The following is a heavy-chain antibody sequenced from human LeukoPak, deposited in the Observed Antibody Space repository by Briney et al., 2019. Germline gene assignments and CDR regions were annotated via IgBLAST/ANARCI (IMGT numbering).Heavy chain of an antibody. D-gene: IGHD6-19*01. Sequence: GASVKVSCKASGYTFTSYGISWVRQAPGQGLEWMGWISAYNGNTNYAQKFQGRVTITRNTSISTAYMELSSLRSEDTAVYYCARRSGWYKNWFDPWGQGTLVTVSS. CDR1: GYTFTSYG. J-gene: IGHJ5*02. CDR2: ISAYNGNT. V-gene: IGHV1-18*01. CDR3: ARRSGWYKNWFDP.